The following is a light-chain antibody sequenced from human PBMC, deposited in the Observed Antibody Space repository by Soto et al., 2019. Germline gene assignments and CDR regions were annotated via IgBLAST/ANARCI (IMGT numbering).Light chain of an antibody. CDR3: QKYNSAPLT. CDR1: QGISNY. CDR2: AAF. J-gene: IGKJ4*01. V-gene: IGKV1-27*01. Sequence: DIQMTQSPSSLSASVGDRVTITCRASQGISNYLAWYQQKPGKVPKLLIYAAFTLQTGVRSRFSGSESGTDFTLTISSLQPEDVATYYGQKYNSAPLTFGGGTKVEIK.